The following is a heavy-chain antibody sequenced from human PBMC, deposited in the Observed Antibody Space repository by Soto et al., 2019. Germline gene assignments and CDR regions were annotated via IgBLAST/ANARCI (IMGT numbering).Heavy chain of an antibody. CDR2: ISGSGGNT. Sequence: LRLSCAASGFTFSSYVMIWVRQAPGKGLEWVSAISGSGGNTYYADSVKGRFTISRGNSKNTLFLQMNSLRAEDTALYFCAKEMGDYYDSSGSWFDPWGQGTLVTVSS. J-gene: IGHJ5*02. V-gene: IGHV3-23*01. CDR3: AKEMGDYYDSSGSWFDP. CDR1: GFTFSSYV. D-gene: IGHD3-22*01.